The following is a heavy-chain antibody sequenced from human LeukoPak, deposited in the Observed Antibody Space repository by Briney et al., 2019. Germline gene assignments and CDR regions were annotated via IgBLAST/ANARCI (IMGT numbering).Heavy chain of an antibody. CDR2: IYYSGST. Sequence: SETLSLTCTVSGGSISSYYWSWVRQPPGKGLEWSGYIYYSGSTNYNPSLKSRVTISVDTSKNQFSLKLSSVTAADTAVYYCARKAIHTDHAFDIWGQGTMVTVSS. CDR1: GGSISSYY. J-gene: IGHJ3*02. CDR3: ARKAIHTDHAFDI. V-gene: IGHV4-59*01. D-gene: IGHD3-3*01.